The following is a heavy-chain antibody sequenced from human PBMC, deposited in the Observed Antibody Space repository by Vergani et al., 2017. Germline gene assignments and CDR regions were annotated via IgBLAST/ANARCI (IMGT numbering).Heavy chain of an antibody. CDR2: VYHSGGS. J-gene: IGHJ5*02. CDR1: GYSIRSPYY. Sequence: QGHLKESGPGLVKPWDTLSPPCDVLGYSIRSPYYWTWVRQSPGRGLEWIGTVYHSGGSYFNPSLKSRVDISLDMSTNRFFLKLTAVPAADSAVYYCVRQIIAKSQAETSDWIDTWGQGTLVTVSS. V-gene: IGHV4-38-2*01. CDR3: VRQIIAKSQAETSDWIDT. D-gene: IGHD3-16*02.